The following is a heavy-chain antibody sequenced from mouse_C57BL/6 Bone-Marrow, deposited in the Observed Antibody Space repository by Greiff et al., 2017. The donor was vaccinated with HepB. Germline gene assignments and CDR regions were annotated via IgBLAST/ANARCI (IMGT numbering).Heavy chain of an antibody. J-gene: IGHJ4*01. CDR1: GYTFTDYN. CDR2: INPNNGGT. D-gene: IGHD1-1*01. V-gene: IGHV1-18*01. Sequence: EVQLVESGPELVKPGASVKIPCKASGYTFTDYNMDWVKQSHGKSLEWIGDINPNNGGTIYNQKFKGKATLTVDKSSSTAYMELRSLTSEDTAVYYCARNLYYGSSYDYAMDYWGQGTSVTVSS. CDR3: ARNLYYGSSYDYAMDY.